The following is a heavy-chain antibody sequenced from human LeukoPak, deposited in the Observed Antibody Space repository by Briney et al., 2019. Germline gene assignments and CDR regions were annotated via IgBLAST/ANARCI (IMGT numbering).Heavy chain of an antibody. Sequence: ASVKVSCKASGYTFTGYYMHWVRQAPGQGLEWMGWINPNSGGTNYAQKFQGRVTMTRDTSISTAYMELSGLRSDDTAVYYCARTGTTYYYYGMDVWGQGTTVTVSS. V-gene: IGHV1-2*02. CDR2: INPNSGGT. CDR1: GYTFTGYY. D-gene: IGHD1-1*01. J-gene: IGHJ6*02. CDR3: ARTGTTYYYYGMDV.